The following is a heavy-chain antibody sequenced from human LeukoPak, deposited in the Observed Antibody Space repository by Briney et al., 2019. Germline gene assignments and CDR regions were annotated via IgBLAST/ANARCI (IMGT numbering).Heavy chain of an antibody. CDR2: ISGSGGST. CDR1: GFTFSSYA. Sequence: GGSLRLSCAASGFTFSSYAMSWVRQAPGKGLEWVSAISGSGGSTYYADSVKGRFTISRDNSKNTLYLQMNSLRAEDTAVYYCAKEGGIAVAGDYYYMDVWGKGTTVTVSS. J-gene: IGHJ6*03. CDR3: AKEGGIAVAGDYYYMDV. D-gene: IGHD6-19*01. V-gene: IGHV3-23*01.